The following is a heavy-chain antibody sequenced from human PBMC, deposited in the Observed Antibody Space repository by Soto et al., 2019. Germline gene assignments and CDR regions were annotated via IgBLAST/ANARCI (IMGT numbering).Heavy chain of an antibody. J-gene: IGHJ6*02. CDR3: ATSRGFYVAMDV. D-gene: IGHD3-3*01. CDR2: IMAVFGTA. CDR1: GGSFRDYA. V-gene: IGHV1-69*01. Sequence: QVHLVQSGAEVQKPGSSVKVSCRVSGGSFRDYAISWVRQAPGQGPEWMGGIMAVFGTATYAQRFQGRVTISADESTSTAYMDLSSFTSGDAAVYYCATSRGFYVAMDVWGQGTTVSVSS.